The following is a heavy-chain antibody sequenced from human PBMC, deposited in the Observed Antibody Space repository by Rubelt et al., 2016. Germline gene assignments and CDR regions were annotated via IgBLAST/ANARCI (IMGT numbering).Heavy chain of an antibody. CDR3: ARKNDFDI. V-gene: IGHV3-21*01. CDR1: GFPFSEFW. Sequence: VQLVQSGGGLVQPGGSLRLSCTASGFPFSEFWMSWVRQAPGKGLEWVSSISSSSSYIYYADSVKGRFTISRDNAKKSLYLQMNSLRVEDTAVYYCARKNDFDIWGQGKMVIVSS. CDR2: ISSSSSYI. J-gene: IGHJ3*02.